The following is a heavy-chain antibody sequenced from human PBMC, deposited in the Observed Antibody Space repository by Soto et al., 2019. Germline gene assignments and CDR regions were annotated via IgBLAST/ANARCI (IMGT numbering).Heavy chain of an antibody. CDR2: INPRGGST. CDR3: ASEQQLVGWFDP. J-gene: IGHJ5*02. CDR1: GYTFPSHY. V-gene: IGHV1-46*03. Sequence: VSCKASGYTFPSHYMHWVRQAPGQGLEWMGIINPRGGSTSYAQKFQGRVTMTRDTSTSTVYMELSSLRSEDTAVYYCASEQQLVGWFDPWGQGTLVTVSS. D-gene: IGHD6-13*01.